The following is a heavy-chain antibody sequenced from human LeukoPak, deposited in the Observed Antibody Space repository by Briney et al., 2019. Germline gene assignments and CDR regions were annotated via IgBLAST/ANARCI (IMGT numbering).Heavy chain of an antibody. CDR1: GGSISSSSYY. V-gene: IGHV4-39*07. CDR2: IYYSGST. D-gene: IGHD3-22*01. J-gene: IGHJ4*02. CDR3: ARSRITMKVVVPVGFDY. Sequence: SETLSLTCSVSGGSISSSSYYWGWIRQPPGKGLEWIGSIYYSGSTYYNPSLKSRVTISVDTSKNQFSLKLSSVTAADTAVYYCARSRITMKVVVPVGFDYWGQGTLVTVSS.